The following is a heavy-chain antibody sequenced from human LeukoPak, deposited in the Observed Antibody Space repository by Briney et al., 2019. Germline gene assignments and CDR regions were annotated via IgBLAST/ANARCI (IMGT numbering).Heavy chain of an antibody. D-gene: IGHD2-15*01. CDR2: ISCSSSYI. J-gene: IGHJ3*02. V-gene: IGHV3-21*01. CDR1: GFTFSSYS. Sequence: GGSLRLSCAASGFTFSSYSMNWVRQAPGKGLEWVSSISCSSSYIYYADSVKGRFTISRDNAKNSLYLQMNSLRAEDTAVYYCASIGSPGVVVVAATPAALNDAFDIWGQGTMVTVSS. CDR3: ASIGSPGVVVVAATPAALNDAFDI.